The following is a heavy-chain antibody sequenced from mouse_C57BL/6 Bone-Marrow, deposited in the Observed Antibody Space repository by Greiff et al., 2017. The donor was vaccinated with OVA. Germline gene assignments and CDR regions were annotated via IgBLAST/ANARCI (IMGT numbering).Heavy chain of an antibody. Sequence: VQLQQSGAELVRPGASVKLSCTASGFNIKDDYMHWVKQRPEQGLEWIGWIDPENGDTEYASQFQGKATITADTSSNTAYLQLSSLTSEDSAVYYCARDSNPGYWYFDVWGTGTTVTVSS. J-gene: IGHJ1*03. D-gene: IGHD2-5*01. CDR2: IDPENGDT. CDR3: ARDSNPGYWYFDV. V-gene: IGHV14-4*01. CDR1: GFNIKDDY.